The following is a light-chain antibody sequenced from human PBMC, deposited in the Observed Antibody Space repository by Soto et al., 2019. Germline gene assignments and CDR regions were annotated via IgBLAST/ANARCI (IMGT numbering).Light chain of an antibody. J-gene: IGKJ3*01. CDR1: QSVSSTY. CDR2: GAS. Sequence: EIVLTQSPGTLSLFPGERATLSCRASQSVSSTYFAWYRQKPGQPPSLLIYGASNRATGVPDRFSGSWSGPDFTLTISRLEPEDFAVYYCQQYISSPPGFTFGPGTTVEIK. V-gene: IGKV3-20*01. CDR3: QQYISSPPGFT.